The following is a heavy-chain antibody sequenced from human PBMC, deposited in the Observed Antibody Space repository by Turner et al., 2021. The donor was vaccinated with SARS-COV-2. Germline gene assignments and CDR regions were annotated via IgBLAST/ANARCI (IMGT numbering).Heavy chain of an antibody. CDR2: IIPIFGRA. D-gene: IGHD6-13*01. V-gene: IGHV1-69*06. Sequence: QVQLVQSGAEVKKPGSSVKVSCKASGGTFSSYAISWVRQAPGQGLEWMGGIIPIFGRANYAQKFEGRVTITADKSTSTAYMGLSSLRSDDTAVYYCARSWRMSNSDFDYWGQGTLVTVSS. J-gene: IGHJ4*02. CDR3: ARSWRMSNSDFDY. CDR1: GGTFSSYA.